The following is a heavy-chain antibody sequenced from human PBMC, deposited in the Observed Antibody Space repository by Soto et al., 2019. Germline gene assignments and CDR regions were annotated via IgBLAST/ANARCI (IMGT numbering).Heavy chain of an antibody. CDR2: IYYSGST. J-gene: IGHJ4*02. CDR3: AREGSSSGYYTFDY. D-gene: IGHD3-22*01. V-gene: IGHV4-30-4*01. CDR1: GGSISSGDYY. Sequence: ASETLSLTCTVSGGSISSGDYYWSWIRQPPGKGLEWIGYIYYSGSTYYNPSLKSRVTISVDTSKNQFSLKLSSVTAADTAVYYCAREGSSSGYYTFDYWGQGTLVTVSS.